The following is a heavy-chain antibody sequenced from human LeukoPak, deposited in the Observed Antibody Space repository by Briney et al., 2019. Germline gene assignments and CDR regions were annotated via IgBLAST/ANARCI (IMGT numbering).Heavy chain of an antibody. CDR1: GFTFSSYS. CDR3: AREASKAPGP. J-gene: IGHJ5*02. Sequence: GGSLRLSCAASGFTFSSYSMNWVRRAPGKGLEWVSSISSSSSYIYYADSVKGRFTISRDNAKNSLYLQMNSLRAEDTAVYYCAREASKAPGPWGQGTLVTVSS. V-gene: IGHV3-21*01. D-gene: IGHD1-14*01. CDR2: ISSSSSYI.